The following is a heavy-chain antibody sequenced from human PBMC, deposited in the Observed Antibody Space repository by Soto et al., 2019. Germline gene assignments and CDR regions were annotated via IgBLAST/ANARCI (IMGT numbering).Heavy chain of an antibody. J-gene: IGHJ5*02. V-gene: IGHV4-61*08. CDR1: GGPISSGGYY. Sequence: PSETLSLTCTVSGGPISSGGYYWSWIRQPPGRGLEWIGHIFYSGSTNYNPALKSRVTISVDTSKSQFSLKLSSVTAADTAVYYCAKDSGYNYGYFRWFDPWGQGTLVTVSS. CDR3: AKDSGYNYGYFRWFDP. D-gene: IGHD5-18*01. CDR2: IFYSGST.